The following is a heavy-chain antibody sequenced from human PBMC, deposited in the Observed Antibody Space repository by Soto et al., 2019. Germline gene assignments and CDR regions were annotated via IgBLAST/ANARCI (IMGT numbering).Heavy chain of an antibody. CDR1: GFTFSSYA. Sequence: GGSLRLSCAASGFTFSSYAMSWVRQAPGKGLEWVSAISGSGGSTYYADSVKGRFTISRDNSKNTLYLQMNSLRAEDTAVYYCAKDLPPEHYYYYYGMDVWGQGTTVTVSS. CDR3: AKDLPPEHYYYYYGMDV. D-gene: IGHD1-1*01. CDR2: ISGSGGST. J-gene: IGHJ6*02. V-gene: IGHV3-23*01.